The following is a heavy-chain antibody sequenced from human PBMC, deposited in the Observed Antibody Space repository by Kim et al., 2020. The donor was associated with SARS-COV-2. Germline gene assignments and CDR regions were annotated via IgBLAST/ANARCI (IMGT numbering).Heavy chain of an antibody. D-gene: IGHD6-13*01. J-gene: IGHJ4*02. V-gene: IGHV4-39*01. Sequence: SETLSLTCTVSGGSISSSSYYWGWIRQPPGKGLEWIGSIYYSGSTYYNPSLKSRVTISVDTSKNQFSLKLSSVTAADTAVYYCALAGQQPTIDYWGQGTLVTVSS. CDR1: GGSISSSSYY. CDR3: ALAGQQPTIDY. CDR2: IYYSGST.